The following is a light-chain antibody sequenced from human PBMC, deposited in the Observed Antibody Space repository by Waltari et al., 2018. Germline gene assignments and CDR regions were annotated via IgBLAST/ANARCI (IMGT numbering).Light chain of an antibody. V-gene: IGLV1-47*01. CDR1: SSNIGRNH. CDR2: RDD. CDR3: ATWDDSLSGGV. J-gene: IGLJ1*01. Sequence: QSVVPQPPSASGTPGPRVTIFCSGSSSNIGRNHVYWYRQFPGAAPKLLIYRDDQRPSGVADRFSGSKSGTSASLAIGGLRSEDEADYYCATWDDSLSGGVFGTGTKVTVV.